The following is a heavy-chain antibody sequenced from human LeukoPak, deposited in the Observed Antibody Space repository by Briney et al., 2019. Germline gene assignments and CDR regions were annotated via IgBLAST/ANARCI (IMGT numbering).Heavy chain of an antibody. CDR1: GGSISSSGYY. CDR3: ASITGTTGYFQH. J-gene: IGHJ1*01. D-gene: IGHD1-7*01. V-gene: IGHV4-39*01. CDR2: IYYSGST. Sequence: SETLSLTCTVSGGSISSSGYYWGWIRQPPGKGLEWIGSIYYSGSTYYNPSLKSRVTISVDTSKNQFSLKLSSVTAADTAVYYCASITGTTGYFQHWGQGTLVTVSS.